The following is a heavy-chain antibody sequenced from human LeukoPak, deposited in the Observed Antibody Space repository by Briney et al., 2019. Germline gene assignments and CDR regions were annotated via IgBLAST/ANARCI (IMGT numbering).Heavy chain of an antibody. CDR1: GFTFSSYG. V-gene: IGHV3-30*18. D-gene: IGHD5-18*01. CDR2: ISYDGSNK. J-gene: IGHJ4*02. CDR3: AKDTAMVY. Sequence: GGSLRLSCAASGFTFSSYGMHWVRQAPGKGLEWVAVISYDGSNKYYADSVKGRFTISRDNSKNTLYLQMNSLRAEDTAVYYCAKDTAMVYWGQGTLVTVSS.